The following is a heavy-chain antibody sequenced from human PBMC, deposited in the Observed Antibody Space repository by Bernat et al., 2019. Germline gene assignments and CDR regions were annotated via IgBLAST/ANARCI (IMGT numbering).Heavy chain of an antibody. CDR2: INHRGST. Sequence: QVQLQQWGAGLLKPSETLSLTCAVYGGSFSCYYWSWFRQPPGKGLEWIGEINHRGSTNYHPSLKSRVTRSVDTSKSQCSLMLTSVTAADTAVYYCVRGRNPWIQLWFSYYFDYWGQGTLVTVSS. CDR1: GGSFSCYY. D-gene: IGHD5-18*01. V-gene: IGHV4-34*01. J-gene: IGHJ4*02. CDR3: VRGRNPWIQLWFSYYFDY.